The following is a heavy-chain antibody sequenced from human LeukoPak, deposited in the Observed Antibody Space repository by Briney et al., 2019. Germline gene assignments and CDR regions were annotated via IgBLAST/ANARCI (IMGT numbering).Heavy chain of an antibody. D-gene: IGHD2-15*01. CDR3: VRDLEVEGIDATL. CDR1: GFTFSSYS. V-gene: IGHV3-21*06. J-gene: IGHJ4*02. CDR2: ISTRSSYI. Sequence: GGSLRLSCAASGFTFSSYSMDWVRQAPGKGLDWVSSISTRSSYIHYADSVKGRFTISRDNAKNSLYLQMNSLRAEDTAVYYCVRDLEVEGIDATLWGQGTLVTVSS.